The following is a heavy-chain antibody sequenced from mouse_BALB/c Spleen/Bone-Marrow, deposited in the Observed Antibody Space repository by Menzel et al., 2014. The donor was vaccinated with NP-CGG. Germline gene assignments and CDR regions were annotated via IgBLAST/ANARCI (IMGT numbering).Heavy chain of an antibody. CDR1: GFTFSSYG. CDR3: ARGGGAYYGNYWFAY. J-gene: IGHJ3*01. Sequence: EVKLEESGGGLVQPGGSRKLSCAASGFTFSSYGMSWVRQTPDKRLEWVATISSGGSYTYYPDSVKGRFTISRDNAKNTLYLQMSSLKSEDTAMYYCARGGGAYYGNYWFAYWGQGTLVTVSA. D-gene: IGHD2-10*01. CDR2: ISSGGSYT. V-gene: IGHV5-6*03.